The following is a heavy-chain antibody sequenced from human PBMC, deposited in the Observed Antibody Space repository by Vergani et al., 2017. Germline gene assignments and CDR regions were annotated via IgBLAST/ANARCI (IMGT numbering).Heavy chain of an antibody. CDR1: GFTFSSYA. CDR2: IRGSGGST. CDR3: ATTGGVRGVKPDY. D-gene: IGHD3-10*01. J-gene: IGHJ4*02. Sequence: EVQLLESGGGLVQPGGSLRLSCAASGFTFSSYAMSWVRQAPGKGLEWVSAIRGSGGSTYYADSVKGRFTISRDNSKNTLYLQMNSLRAEDTAVYYCATTGGVRGVKPDYWGQGTLVTVSS. V-gene: IGHV3-23*01.